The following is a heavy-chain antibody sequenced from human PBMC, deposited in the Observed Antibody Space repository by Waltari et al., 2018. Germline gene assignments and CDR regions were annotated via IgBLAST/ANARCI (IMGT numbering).Heavy chain of an antibody. J-gene: IGHJ3*01. Sequence: EVQLVESGGGLIQPGGSLRLSCAASGFTVRNYMSWVRQAPGKGLEWVSVIYTGGSTDYADSVKGRFTISRDNSKNTLYLQVNSLRADDTAVYYCAKDPNGDYVGAFDFWGQGTVVIVSA. D-gene: IGHD4-17*01. V-gene: IGHV3-53*01. CDR2: IYTGGST. CDR3: AKDPNGDYVGAFDF. CDR1: GFTVRNY.